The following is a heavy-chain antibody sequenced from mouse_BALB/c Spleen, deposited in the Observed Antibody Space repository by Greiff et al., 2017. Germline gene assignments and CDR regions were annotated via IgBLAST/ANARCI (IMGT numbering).Heavy chain of an antibody. Sequence: VQLVESGAELVRPGSSVKISCKASGYAFSSYWMNWVKQRPGQGLEWIGQIYPGDGDTNYNGKFKGKATLTADKSSSTAYMQLSSLTSEDSAVYFCARSGNYPFAYWGQGTLVTVSA. CDR3: ARSGNYPFAY. D-gene: IGHD2-1*01. J-gene: IGHJ3*01. CDR1: GYAFSSYW. V-gene: IGHV1-80*01. CDR2: IYPGDGDT.